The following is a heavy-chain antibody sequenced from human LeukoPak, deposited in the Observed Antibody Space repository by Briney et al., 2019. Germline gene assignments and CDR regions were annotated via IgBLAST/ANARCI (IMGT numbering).Heavy chain of an antibody. J-gene: IGHJ4*02. D-gene: IGHD2-15*01. Sequence: GGSLRLSCAASGFTFSSYAMSWVRQAPGKGLEWVSTITRGGDTYYADSVKGRFTISRDNSKNTLYVQMNSLRAEDTAVYYCAKRGYCSGGTCNHHFFHWGQGSLVTVSS. CDR2: ITRGGDT. V-gene: IGHV3-23*01. CDR3: AKRGYCSGGTCNHHFFH. CDR1: GFTFSSYA.